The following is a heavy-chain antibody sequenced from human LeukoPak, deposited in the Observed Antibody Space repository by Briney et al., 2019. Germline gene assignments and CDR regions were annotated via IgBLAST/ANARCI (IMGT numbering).Heavy chain of an antibody. CDR2: IYPGDSNS. V-gene: IGHV5-51*01. J-gene: IGHJ6*03. D-gene: IGHD6-13*01. CDR1: GYTFTAYW. CDR3: ARQGYTSRGYYYYMDV. Sequence: GESLKISCKGSGYTFTAYWIAWVRQMPGKGLEWMGSIYPGDSNSRYSPSFQGQVTISADKSISTAYLQWSSLKASDSAMYYCARQGYTSRGYYYYMDVWGKGTTVTVSS.